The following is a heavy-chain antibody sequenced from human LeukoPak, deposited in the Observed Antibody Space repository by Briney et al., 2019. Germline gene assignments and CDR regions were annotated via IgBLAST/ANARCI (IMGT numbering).Heavy chain of an antibody. Sequence: SETLSLTCTVSGGFIGGYYWSWLRQPPGQGLEWIGYISYGGSTNYNPALKSQAAISTDPSENQIFLKMASLSAADTAFYYCARGPTEGSGFEYWGQGILVTVSS. CDR3: ARGPTEGSGFEY. J-gene: IGHJ4*02. V-gene: IGHV4-59*01. D-gene: IGHD3-3*01. CDR1: GGFIGGYY. CDR2: ISYGGST.